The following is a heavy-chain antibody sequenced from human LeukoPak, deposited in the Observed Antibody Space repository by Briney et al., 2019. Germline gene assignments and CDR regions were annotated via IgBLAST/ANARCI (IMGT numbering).Heavy chain of an antibody. D-gene: IGHD3-3*01. Sequence: QTGGSLRLSCAASGFTFSSYWMSWVRQAPGKGLEWVANIKEDGSEKYYVDSLKGRFTISRDNSKNTLYLQMNSLRAEDTAVYYCAKDVRFLEWLHTFDYWGQGTLVTVSS. J-gene: IGHJ4*02. V-gene: IGHV3-7*01. CDR1: GFTFSSYW. CDR3: AKDVRFLEWLHTFDY. CDR2: IKEDGSEK.